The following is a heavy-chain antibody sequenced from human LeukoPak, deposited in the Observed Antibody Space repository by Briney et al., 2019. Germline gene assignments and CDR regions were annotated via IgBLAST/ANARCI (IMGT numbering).Heavy chain of an antibody. D-gene: IGHD3-22*01. V-gene: IGHV3-43*02. CDR1: GFTFDDYA. CDR2: ITGDGIRT. J-gene: IGHJ3*02. CDR3: AKDIGADYYYDSSGYFI. Sequence: PGGSLRLSCAASGFTFDDYAMHWVRQAPGKGLEWVSLITGDGIRTYYADSVKGRFTISRDNSKNSLYLQMNSLRTEDTALYYCAKDIGADYYYDSSGYFIWGQGTMVTASS.